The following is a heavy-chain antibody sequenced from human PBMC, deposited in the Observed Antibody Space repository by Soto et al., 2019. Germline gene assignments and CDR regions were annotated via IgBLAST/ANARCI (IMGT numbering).Heavy chain of an antibody. D-gene: IGHD2-15*01. J-gene: IGHJ6*02. CDR3: ARDRGGSSGHGMDV. V-gene: IGHV3-33*01. Sequence: QVQLVESGGGVVQPGRSLRLSCAASGFTFSSYGLHWVRQAPGRGLEWVAVIWYDGSSQYYADSVKGRFTISRDNSKNTQYMQSNRLRAADTAVYYCARDRGGSSGHGMDVWGPGTTVTVS. CDR1: GFTFSSYG. CDR2: IWYDGSSQ.